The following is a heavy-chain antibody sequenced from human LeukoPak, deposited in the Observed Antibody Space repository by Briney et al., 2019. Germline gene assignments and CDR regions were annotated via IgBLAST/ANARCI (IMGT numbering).Heavy chain of an antibody. CDR1: GYTFTSYD. CDR2: MNPNSGNT. Sequence: ASVKFSCKASGYTFTSYDINWVRQATGQGLEWIGWMNPNSGNTGYAHKFQGRVTITRNTSISTAYMELSSLRPEDTAVYYCARGSTNYDFWSGYYFDYWGQGTLVTVSS. V-gene: IGHV1-8*01. CDR3: ARGSTNYDFWSGYYFDY. D-gene: IGHD3-3*01. J-gene: IGHJ4*02.